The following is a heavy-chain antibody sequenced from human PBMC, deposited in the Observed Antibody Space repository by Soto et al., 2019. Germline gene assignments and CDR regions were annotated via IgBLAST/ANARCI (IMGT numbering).Heavy chain of an antibody. Sequence: AASVKVSCKASGYTFSAYYIHWVRQAPGYGLEWMGWINPNNVGGTNYAPKFQGRVTMTRDTSITTAYMELSGLTTDDTAIYYCARRSLGDGNYYGLDVWGQGGTVTVCS. CDR2: INPNNVGGT. CDR1: GYTFSAYY. D-gene: IGHD1-26*01. CDR3: ARRSLGDGNYYGLDV. J-gene: IGHJ6*02. V-gene: IGHV1-2*02.